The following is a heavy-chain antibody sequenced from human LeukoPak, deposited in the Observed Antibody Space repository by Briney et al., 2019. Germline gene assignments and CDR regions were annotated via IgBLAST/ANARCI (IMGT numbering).Heavy chain of an antibody. CDR2: ISGSGGST. CDR1: GFTFSSYA. D-gene: IGHD3-9*01. Sequence: PGGSLRLSCAASGFTFSSYAMSWVRQAPGKGLEWVSAISGSGGSTYYADSVKGRFTISRDNSKNTLYLQMNSLRAEDTAVYYCAKSTSLINILTGYFYYFDYWGQGTLVTVSS. V-gene: IGHV3-23*01. J-gene: IGHJ4*02. CDR3: AKSTSLINILTGYFYYFDY.